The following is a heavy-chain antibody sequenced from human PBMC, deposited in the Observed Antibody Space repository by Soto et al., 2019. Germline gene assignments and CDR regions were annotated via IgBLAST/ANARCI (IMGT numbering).Heavy chain of an antibody. V-gene: IGHV3-23*01. Sequence: GGSLRLSCAASGFTFSSYAMSWVRQAPGKGLEWVSAISGSGGSTYYADSVKGRFTISRDNSKNTLYLQMNSLRAEDTAVYYCAKDHWDTVVVPADYWGQGTLVTVSS. CDR1: GFTFSSYA. CDR2: ISGSGGST. CDR3: AKDHWDTVVVPADY. D-gene: IGHD2-2*01. J-gene: IGHJ4*02.